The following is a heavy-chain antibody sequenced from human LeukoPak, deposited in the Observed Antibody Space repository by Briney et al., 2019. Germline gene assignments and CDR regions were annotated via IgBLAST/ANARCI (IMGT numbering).Heavy chain of an antibody. CDR3: AREDSSSWYASYSGGMDV. V-gene: IGHV3-66*01. Sequence: GGSLRLSCAASGFTVSSNYMSWVRQAPGKGLEWVSVIYSGGSTYYADSVKGRFTISRDNSKNTLYLQMNSLRAEDTAVYYCAREDSSSWYASYSGGMDVWGQGTTVTVSS. CDR2: IYSGGST. J-gene: IGHJ6*02. CDR1: GFTVSSNY. D-gene: IGHD6-13*01.